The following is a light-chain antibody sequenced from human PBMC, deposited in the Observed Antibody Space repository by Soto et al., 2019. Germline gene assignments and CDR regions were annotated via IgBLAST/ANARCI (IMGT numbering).Light chain of an antibody. J-gene: IGKJ1*01. CDR2: LGS. CDR1: QSLLHSNGYNY. CDR3: MQPIQYWK. Sequence: DIVMTQSPLSLPVTPGEPASISCRSSQSLLHSNGYNYLDWYLQKPGQSPQLLIYLGSNRASGVPDRFSGSGSGTDFTLKISRVEAEDVGVYYCMQPIQYWKFGQGTKVNI. V-gene: IGKV2-28*01.